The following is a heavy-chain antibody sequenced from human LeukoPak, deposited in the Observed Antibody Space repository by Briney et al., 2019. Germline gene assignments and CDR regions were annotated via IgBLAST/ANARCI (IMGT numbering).Heavy chain of an antibody. CDR1: GFTFSSYA. Sequence: GRSLRLSCAASGFTFSSYAMNWVRQAPGKGLEWVAVMSYDGTNKFYADSVKGRFTISRDNSKNTVYLQMNSLRAEDTAVYYCANGGWYGGRASPDYWGQGTLVTVSS. J-gene: IGHJ4*02. CDR2: MSYDGTNK. CDR3: ANGGWYGGRASPDY. V-gene: IGHV3-30*18. D-gene: IGHD6-19*01.